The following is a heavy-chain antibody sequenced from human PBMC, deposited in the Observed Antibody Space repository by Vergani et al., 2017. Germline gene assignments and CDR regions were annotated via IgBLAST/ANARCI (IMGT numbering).Heavy chain of an antibody. V-gene: IGHV3-23*01. CDR3: AKDLYYYDSSGYSPLDY. J-gene: IGHJ4*02. Sequence: EVQLLESGGGLVQPGGSLRLSCAASGFTFSSYAMSWVRQAPGKGLEWVSAISGSGGSTYYADSVKGRFTISRDNSKNTLYLQMNSLRAEDTAVYYCAKDLYYYDSSGYSPLDYWGQGTLVTVSS. D-gene: IGHD3-22*01. CDR1: GFTFSSYA. CDR2: ISGSGGST.